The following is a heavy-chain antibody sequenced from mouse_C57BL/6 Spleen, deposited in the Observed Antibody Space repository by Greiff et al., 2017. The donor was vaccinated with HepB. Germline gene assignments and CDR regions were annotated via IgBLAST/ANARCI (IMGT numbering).Heavy chain of an antibody. D-gene: IGHD3-3*01. J-gene: IGHJ1*03. V-gene: IGHV5-16*01. CDR3: ARRDSWYFDV. CDR1: GFTFSDYY. CDR2: INYDGSST. Sequence: EVQLVESEGGLVQPGSSMKLSCTASGFTFSDYYMAWVRQVPEKGLEWVANINYDGSSTYYLDSLKSRFIISRDNAKNILYLQMSSLKSEDTATYYCARRDSWYFDVWGTGTTVTVSS.